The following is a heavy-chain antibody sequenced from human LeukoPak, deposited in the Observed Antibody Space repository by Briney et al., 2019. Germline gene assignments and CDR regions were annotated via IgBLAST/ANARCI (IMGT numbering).Heavy chain of an antibody. CDR1: GGSIGSYY. CDR3: AREDPQTTVPEGLDV. Sequence: SEALSLTCAVFGGSIGSYYWSWLRQPPGRGLEWIGYIYYSGTTNYNPSLKSRVTISVDTSKNQFSLKLTSVTAADTAVYYCAREDPQTTVPEGLDVWGQGTTVTVSS. V-gene: IGHV4-59*01. D-gene: IGHD4-17*01. J-gene: IGHJ6*02. CDR2: IYYSGTT.